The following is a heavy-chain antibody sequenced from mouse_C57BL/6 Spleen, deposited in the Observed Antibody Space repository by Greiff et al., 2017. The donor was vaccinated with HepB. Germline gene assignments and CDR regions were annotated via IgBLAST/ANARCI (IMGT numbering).Heavy chain of an antibody. V-gene: IGHV1-82*01. CDR2: IYPGDGDT. D-gene: IGHD4-1*01. CDR1: GYAFSSSW. CDR3: ARSGTGTWFAY. J-gene: IGHJ3*01. Sequence: QVQLQQSGPELVKPGASVKISCKASGYAFSSSWMNWVKQRPGKGLEWIGRIYPGDGDTNYNGKFKGKATLTADKSSSTAYMQLSSLTSEDSAVYFCARSGTGTWFAYWGQGTLVTVSA.